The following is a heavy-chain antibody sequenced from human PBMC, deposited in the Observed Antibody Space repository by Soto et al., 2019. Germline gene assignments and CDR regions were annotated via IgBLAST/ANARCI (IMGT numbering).Heavy chain of an antibody. CDR1: KFTFSNAW. V-gene: IGHV3-15*07. CDR2: IKSKTDGGTI. D-gene: IGHD2-8*01. J-gene: IGHJ4*02. CDR3: TTVRRCTYGVCYHPYFDY. Sequence: GGSLRLSCAASKFTFSNAWMNWVRQAPGKGLEWVGRIKSKTDGGTIDYAAPVKGRFTISRDDSKNTLYLQMNSLKTEDTAVYYCTTVRRCTYGVCYHPYFDYWGQGTLVTVSS.